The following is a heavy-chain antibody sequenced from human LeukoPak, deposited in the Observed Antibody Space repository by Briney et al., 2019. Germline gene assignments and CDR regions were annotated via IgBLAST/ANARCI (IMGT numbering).Heavy chain of an antibody. V-gene: IGHV3-48*03. D-gene: IGHD3-22*01. Sequence: GGSLRLSCAASGFTFSSYEMNWVRQAPGKGLEWVSYISTSGSPIYYGNSVKGRFTISRDNAKNSLYLQMNSLRAEDTALYYCARRGFYDTSGYLFDHWGQGPLVTVSS. CDR1: GFTFSSYE. CDR2: ISTSGSPI. CDR3: ARRGFYDTSGYLFDH. J-gene: IGHJ4*02.